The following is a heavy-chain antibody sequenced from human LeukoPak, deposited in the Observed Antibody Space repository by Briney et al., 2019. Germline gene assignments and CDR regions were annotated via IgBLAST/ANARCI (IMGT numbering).Heavy chain of an antibody. CDR3: ARGYIPMVRGVITLDY. J-gene: IGHJ4*02. D-gene: IGHD3-10*01. CDR2: FSAYNGNT. CDR1: GYTFTSYG. Sequence: ASVKVSCKASGYTFTSYGISWVRQAPGQGLEWMGWFSAYNGNTNYAQKLQGRVTMTTDTSTSTAYMELRSLRSDDTAVYYCARGYIPMVRGVITLDYWGQGTLVTVSS. V-gene: IGHV1-18*01.